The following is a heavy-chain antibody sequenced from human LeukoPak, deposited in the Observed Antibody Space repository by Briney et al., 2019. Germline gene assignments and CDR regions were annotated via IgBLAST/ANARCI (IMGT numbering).Heavy chain of an antibody. J-gene: IGHJ4*02. D-gene: IGHD3-22*01. Sequence: GGSLRLSCAASGFTFSSYSMNWVRQAPGKGLEWVSSISSSSSYIYYADSVKGRFTISRDNAKNSLYLQMNSLRAEDTAVYYCARDLFYDYYDSSGYLHWGQGTLVTVSS. CDR2: ISSSSSYI. CDR3: ARDLFYDYYDSSGYLH. CDR1: GFTFSSYS. V-gene: IGHV3-21*01.